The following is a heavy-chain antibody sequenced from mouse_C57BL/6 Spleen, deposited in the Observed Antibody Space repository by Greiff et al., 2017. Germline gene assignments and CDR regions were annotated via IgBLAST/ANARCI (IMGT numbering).Heavy chain of an antibody. CDR2: INYDGSST. J-gene: IGHJ2*01. V-gene: IGHV5-16*01. Sequence: EVQLVESEGGLVQPGSSMKLSCTASGFTFSDYYMAWVRQVPEKGLEWVANINYDGSSTYYLDSLKSRFIISRDNAKNILYLQMSSLKSEDTATYYCARDRDGVYYFDYWGQGTTLTVSS. D-gene: IGHD2-3*01. CDR3: ARDRDGVYYFDY. CDR1: GFTFSDYY.